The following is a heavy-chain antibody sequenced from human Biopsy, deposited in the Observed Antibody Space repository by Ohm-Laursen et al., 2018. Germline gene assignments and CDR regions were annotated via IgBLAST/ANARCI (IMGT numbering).Heavy chain of an antibody. CDR2: IHHAQSA. V-gene: IGHV4-59*01. J-gene: IGHJ2*01. D-gene: IGHD3-22*01. CDR3: ARDRGYYSDRTVPGYFDL. CDR1: GGSISSYY. Sequence: SQTLSLTCTVSGGSISSYYWMWIRQPPGKGLEWIGHIHHAQSATYSPSLKSRVTISVDTSKNQFSLKMTSVTPADTAIYYCARDRGYYSDRTVPGYFDLWGRGTLVTVSS.